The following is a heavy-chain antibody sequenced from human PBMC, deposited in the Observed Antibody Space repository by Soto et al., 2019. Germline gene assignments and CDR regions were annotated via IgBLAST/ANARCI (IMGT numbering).Heavy chain of an antibody. J-gene: IGHJ1*01. CDR2: IYYSGST. D-gene: IGHD4-17*01. CDR1: GGSISSYY. V-gene: IGHV4-59*01. CDR3: ARVMRGDYGGRSEYFQH. Sequence: PSETLSLTCTVSGGSISSYYWSWIRQPPGKGLEWIGYIYYSGSTNYNPSLKSRVTISVDTSKNQFSLKLSSVTAADTAVYYCARVMRGDYGGRSEYFQHWGQGTLVTVSS.